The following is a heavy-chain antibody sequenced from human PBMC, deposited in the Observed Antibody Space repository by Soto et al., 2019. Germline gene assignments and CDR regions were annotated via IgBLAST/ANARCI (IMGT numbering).Heavy chain of an antibody. D-gene: IGHD6-19*01. Sequence: DVQLLESGGGLVQPGGSLRLSCAASGFIFSNYAMTWVRQAPGKGLESVSAIGGTGGDTYYSNSVKGRFTISRDNSKNTLYLQMSSLRADDTAVYYCAKDAVAYNGEWDWFDSWGQGTLVTVSS. CDR1: GFIFSNYA. J-gene: IGHJ5*01. CDR2: IGGTGGDT. CDR3: AKDAVAYNGEWDWFDS. V-gene: IGHV3-23*01.